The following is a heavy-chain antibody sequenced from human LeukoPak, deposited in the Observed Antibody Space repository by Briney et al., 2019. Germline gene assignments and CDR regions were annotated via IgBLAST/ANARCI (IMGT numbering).Heavy chain of an antibody. CDR3: AKMEDIVVVAAFDY. J-gene: IGHJ4*02. V-gene: IGHV3-23*01. Sequence: PGGSLRLSCAASGFTFSSYAMSWVRQAPGKGLEWVSAISGSGGSTYYADSVKGRFTISRDSSKNTLYLQMNSLRAEDTAVYYCAKMEDIVVVAAFDYWGQGTLVTVSS. CDR1: GFTFSSYA. D-gene: IGHD2-15*01. CDR2: ISGSGGST.